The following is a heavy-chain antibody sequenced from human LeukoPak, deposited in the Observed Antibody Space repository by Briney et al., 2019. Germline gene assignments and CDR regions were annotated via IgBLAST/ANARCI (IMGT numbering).Heavy chain of an antibody. J-gene: IGHJ6*03. CDR3: ARNHNPPYYYYMDV. Sequence: ASVKVSCKASGYTFTGYYMHWVRQAPGQGLEWMGWINPNSGGTNYAQKVQGRVTMTRNTSISTAYMELSRLRSDDTAVYYCARNHNPPYYYYMDVWGKGTTVTVSS. CDR2: INPNSGGT. CDR1: GYTFTGYY. D-gene: IGHD1-14*01. V-gene: IGHV1-2*02.